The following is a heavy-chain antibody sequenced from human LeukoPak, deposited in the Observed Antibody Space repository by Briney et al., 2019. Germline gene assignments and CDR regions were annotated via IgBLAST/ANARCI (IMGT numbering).Heavy chain of an antibody. CDR2: ISSSGSTI. CDR1: GFTFSDYY. CDR3: AKVSSGWGYFDY. V-gene: IGHV3-11*04. D-gene: IGHD6-19*01. J-gene: IGHJ4*02. Sequence: GGSLRLSCAASGFTFSDYYMSWIRQAPGKGLEWVSYISSSGSTIYYADSVKGRFTISRDNSKNTLYLQMNSLRAEDTAVYYCAKVSSGWGYFDYWGQGTLVTVSS.